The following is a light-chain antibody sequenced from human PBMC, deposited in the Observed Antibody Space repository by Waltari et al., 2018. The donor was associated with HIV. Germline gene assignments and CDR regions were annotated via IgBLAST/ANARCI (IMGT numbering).Light chain of an antibody. Sequence: QSVVTQPPSASGTLGQRVTISCSGGTSNIGRNYVYWYQHLPGTSTKLLIYMNDQRPSGVPDRISGSKSGTSASLAISGLRSEDEADYYCASWDDSLGGYWIFGGGTNLTVL. V-gene: IGLV1-47*01. CDR2: MND. CDR1: TSNIGRNY. J-gene: IGLJ2*01. CDR3: ASWDDSLGGYWI.